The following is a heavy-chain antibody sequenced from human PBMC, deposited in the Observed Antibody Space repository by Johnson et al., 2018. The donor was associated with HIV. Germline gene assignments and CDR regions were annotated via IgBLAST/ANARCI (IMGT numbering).Heavy chain of an antibody. Sequence: VQLVESGGGVVQPGRSLRLSCAASGFTFSSYGMHWVRQAPGKGLEWVAVISYDGSNKYYADSVKGRFTISRDNYKNTLYLQMNSLRAEDTAVYYCAKEHGYLIVWGSSDAFDIWGQGTMVTVSS. CDR1: GFTFSSYG. CDR2: ISYDGSNK. CDR3: AKEHGYLIVWGSSDAFDI. D-gene: IGHD3-16*01. J-gene: IGHJ3*02. V-gene: IGHV3-30*18.